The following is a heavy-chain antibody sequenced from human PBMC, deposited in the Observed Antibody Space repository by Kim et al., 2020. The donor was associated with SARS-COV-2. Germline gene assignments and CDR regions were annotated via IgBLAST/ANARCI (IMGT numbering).Heavy chain of an antibody. D-gene: IGHD2-15*01. CDR2: IYHSGST. CDR3: TRYGVAVEYYFDY. CDR1: GYSISSGYY. J-gene: IGHJ4*02. Sequence: SETLSLTCTVSGYSISSGYYWGWIRQPPGKGLEWIGSIYHSGSTYYNPSLKSRVTISVDTSKNQFSLKLSSVTAADTAVYYCTRYGVAVEYYFDYWGQGT. V-gene: IGHV4-38-2*02.